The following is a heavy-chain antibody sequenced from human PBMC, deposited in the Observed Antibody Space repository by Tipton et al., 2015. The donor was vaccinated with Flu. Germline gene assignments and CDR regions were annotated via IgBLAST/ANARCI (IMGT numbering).Heavy chain of an antibody. CDR1: GYSISSGYY. CDR3: AREGPYSSAWYGLDAFDI. Sequence: GLVKPSETLSLTCAVSGYSISSGYYWGWVRQPPGKGPEWIGTIYHSGSTYYNPSLKSRLTMSVDTSKNQFSLNLSSVTAADTAVYYCAREGPYSSAWYGLDAFDIWGQGTMVTVSS. J-gene: IGHJ3*02. D-gene: IGHD6-19*01. V-gene: IGHV4-38-2*02. CDR2: IYHSGST.